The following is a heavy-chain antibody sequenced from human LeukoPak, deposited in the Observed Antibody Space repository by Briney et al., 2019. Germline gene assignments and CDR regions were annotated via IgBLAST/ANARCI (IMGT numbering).Heavy chain of an antibody. CDR1: GGSISTYY. CDR2: IYYSGST. V-gene: IGHV4-59*01. Sequence: PSETLSLTCTVSGGSISTYYWSWIRQPPGKGLEWIGYIYYSGSTNYNPSLKSRVTISVDTSKNQFSLKLSSVTAADTAVYYCARSPYYGSGSYYYAGLDYWGQGTLVTVSS. J-gene: IGHJ4*02. D-gene: IGHD3-10*01. CDR3: ARSPYYGSGSYYYAGLDY.